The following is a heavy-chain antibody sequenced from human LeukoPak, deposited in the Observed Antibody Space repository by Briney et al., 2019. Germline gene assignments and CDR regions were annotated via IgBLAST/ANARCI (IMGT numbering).Heavy chain of an antibody. CDR1: GFTVSSNY. D-gene: IGHD2-21*02. Sequence: GGSLRLSCAASGFTVSSNYMSWVRQAPGKGLEWVSVISGSGGSTYYADSVKGRFTISRGNSKNTLYLQMNSLRAEDTAVYYCAKGRPYCGGDCYYYFDYWGQGTLVTVSS. CDR3: AKGRPYCGGDCYYYFDY. J-gene: IGHJ4*02. V-gene: IGHV3-23*01. CDR2: ISGSGGST.